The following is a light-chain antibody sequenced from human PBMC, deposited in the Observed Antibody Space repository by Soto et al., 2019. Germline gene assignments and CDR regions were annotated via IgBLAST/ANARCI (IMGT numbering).Light chain of an antibody. CDR2: GAS. CDR3: QHYNNWPPWT. V-gene: IGKV3-15*01. Sequence: IVMTQSPATLSVSPGERATLSCRASQSVSSNLAWYQQKPGQAPRLLIYGASTRATGIQARFSGSGSGTDFTLTISSLQSEDFAVYYCQHYNNWPPWTFGQGTKVEIK. CDR1: QSVSSN. J-gene: IGKJ1*01.